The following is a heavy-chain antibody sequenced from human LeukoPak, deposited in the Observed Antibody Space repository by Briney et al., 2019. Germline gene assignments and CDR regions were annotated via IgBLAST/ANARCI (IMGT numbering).Heavy chain of an antibody. J-gene: IGHJ4*02. V-gene: IGHV4-39*07. CDR2: IYYSGTT. D-gene: IGHD1-26*01. Sequence: SETLSLTCTVSGGSISSSSKYWGWIRQPPGKGLEWIGSIYYSGTTYYNPSLKSRVTISVDTSKNQFSLKLSSVTAADTAVYYCARVKMGATGPHDYWGQGTLVTVSS. CDR1: GGSISSSSKY. CDR3: ARVKMGATGPHDY.